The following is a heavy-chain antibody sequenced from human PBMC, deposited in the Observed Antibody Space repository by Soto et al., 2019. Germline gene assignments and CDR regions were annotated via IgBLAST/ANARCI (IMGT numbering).Heavy chain of an antibody. CDR3: ARSQRNFAFDM. CDR1: ADSVSRNSAA. CDR2: TYYKSKWFN. J-gene: IGHJ3*02. V-gene: IGHV6-1*01. Sequence: SQTLSLTCDIPADSVSRNSAAWSWIRQSPSRGLELVGRTYYKSKWFNDYALSVKSRITIKSDTSKNQFSLQLNSVTTEDTAMYFCARSQRNFAFDMSGQGT.